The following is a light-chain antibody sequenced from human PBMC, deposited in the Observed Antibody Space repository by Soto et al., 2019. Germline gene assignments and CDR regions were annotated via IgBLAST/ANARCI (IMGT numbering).Light chain of an antibody. J-gene: IGKJ3*01. CDR2: AAS. Sequence: DIQMTQSPSSVSASIGDRVTITCRASQIIGSWLAWYQQTPGIAPTLLIYAASSLQSGVPSRFSGSGYGSHSTLSFNCMKAEDSTASDCQQANSFPFTFVPWTKVDIK. CDR3: QQANSFPFT. CDR1: QIIGSW. V-gene: IGKV1-12*02.